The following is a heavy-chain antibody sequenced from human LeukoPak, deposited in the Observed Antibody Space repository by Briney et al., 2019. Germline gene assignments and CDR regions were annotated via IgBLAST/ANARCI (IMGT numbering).Heavy chain of an antibody. CDR1: GFTFSSYG. CDR3: ASGPVATIFDY. CDR2: IKQDGSEK. Sequence: GGSLRLSCAASGFTFSSYGMHWVRQAPGKGLEWVANIKQDGSEKYYVDSVKGRFTISRDNAKNSLYLQMNSLRAEDTAVYYCASGPVATIFDYWGQGTLVTVSS. V-gene: IGHV3-7*01. D-gene: IGHD5-12*01. J-gene: IGHJ4*02.